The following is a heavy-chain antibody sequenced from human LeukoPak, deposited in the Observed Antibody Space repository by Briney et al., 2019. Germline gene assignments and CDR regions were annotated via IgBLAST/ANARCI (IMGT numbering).Heavy chain of an antibody. J-gene: IGHJ6*02. D-gene: IGHD1-26*01. CDR2: ISWNGGST. V-gene: IGHV3-9*01. Sequence: GRSLRLSCAATGFSFEDYGMHWVRQPPGKGLEWVSGISWNGGSTDYADSVKGRFTISRDNAKYSLYLQLSSLRPEDTALYYCAKHMRATNTYYFYGLDVWGQGTTVTVSS. CDR3: AKHMRATNTYYFYGLDV. CDR1: GFSFEDYG.